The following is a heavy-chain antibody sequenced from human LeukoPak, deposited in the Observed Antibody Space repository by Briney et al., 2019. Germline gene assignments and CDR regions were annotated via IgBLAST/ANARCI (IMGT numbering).Heavy chain of an antibody. CDR1: GYTFSDYF. CDR2: ISPSSGDT. J-gene: IGHJ4*02. V-gene: IGHV1-2*02. D-gene: IGHD5-12*01. CDR3: ARWTPSMKSGYDFEF. Sequence: ASVKVSCKASGYTFSDYFIHWVRQAPGQGPEWVGWISPSSGDTEYAQKFRGRVTTTRDTSIKTAYMELTGLTSDDTAVYYCARWTPSMKSGYDFEFWGQGTLVTVSS.